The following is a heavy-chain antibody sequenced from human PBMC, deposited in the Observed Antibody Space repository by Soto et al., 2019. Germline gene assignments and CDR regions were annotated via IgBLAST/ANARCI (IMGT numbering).Heavy chain of an antibody. CDR1: GGTSGDYD. D-gene: IGHD3-22*01. CDR3: ARVIKQYCYDSSGRYYYGMDV. V-gene: IGHV4-34*01. CDR2: INHSGST. Sequence: SLTLPHTRAVFGGTSGDYDGSRIRQHPGKGLEWIGEINHSGSTNYNPSLKSRVTISVDTSKNQFSLKLSSVTAADTAVYYCARVIKQYCYDSSGRYYYGMDVWGQGTTVTVSS. J-gene: IGHJ6*02.